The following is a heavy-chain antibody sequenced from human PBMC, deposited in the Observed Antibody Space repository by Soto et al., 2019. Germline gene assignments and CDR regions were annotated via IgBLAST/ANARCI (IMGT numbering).Heavy chain of an antibody. CDR1: GCSFTSNNW. Sequence: PSETLSLTGSVSGCSFTSNNWWTWVRQPPGQGLEWIGEIYRTGSTNYNPSLKSRVTISLDKSENQFSLKVTSLTAADTAVYYCASRDPGTSVDYWGQGTLVTVSS. J-gene: IGHJ4*02. V-gene: IGHV4-4*02. D-gene: IGHD1-7*01. CDR3: ASRDPGTSVDY. CDR2: IYRTGST.